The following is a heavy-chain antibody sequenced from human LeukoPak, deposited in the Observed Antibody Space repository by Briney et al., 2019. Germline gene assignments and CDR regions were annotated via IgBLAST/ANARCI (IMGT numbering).Heavy chain of an antibody. J-gene: IGHJ4*02. D-gene: IGHD5-24*01. CDR1: GFTFSNYA. Sequence: GGSLRLSCAASGFTFSNYAMTWVRQAPGKGLEWVSAISGSGGTTFSADSVKGRFTISRDNSKNTLYLQMNSLRAEDTAVYYCAKSGYNRLDYWGQGTLVTVSS. CDR3: AKSGYNRLDY. V-gene: IGHV3-23*01. CDR2: ISGSGGTT.